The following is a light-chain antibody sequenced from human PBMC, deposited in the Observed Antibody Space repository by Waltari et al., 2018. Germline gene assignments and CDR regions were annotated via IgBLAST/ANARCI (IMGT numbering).Light chain of an antibody. CDR1: NSNIGSNS. CDR2: NNN. Sequence: QSVLTQPPSVSGTPGQRVTISCSGSNSNIGSNSVNWYQPLPGTAPKLLSYNNNQGPSGVPDRCSASKSGTSASLAITGLQSEDEADYYCAVWDDDLGGVFGGGTKLTVL. J-gene: IGLJ3*02. CDR3: AVWDDDLGGV. V-gene: IGLV1-44*01.